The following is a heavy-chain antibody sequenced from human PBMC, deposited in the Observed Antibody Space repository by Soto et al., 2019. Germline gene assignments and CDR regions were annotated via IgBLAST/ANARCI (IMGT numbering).Heavy chain of an antibody. V-gene: IGHV1-69*12. CDR1: GGTFSSYA. CDR3: ARHVPAAGYYYGMDV. Sequence: QVQLVQSGAEVKKPGSSVKVSCKASGGTFSSYAISWVRQAPGQGLEWMGGIIPIFGTADYSQKFQCRVTITADESTSTAYMETSSLRSEATAVYYCARHVPAAGYYYGMDVWGQGTTVTVSS. D-gene: IGHD2-2*01. J-gene: IGHJ6*02. CDR2: IIPIFGTA.